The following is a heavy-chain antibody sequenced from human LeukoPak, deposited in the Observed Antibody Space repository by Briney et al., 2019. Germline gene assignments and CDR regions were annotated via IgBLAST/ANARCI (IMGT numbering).Heavy chain of an antibody. CDR3: ALVSRELELH. D-gene: IGHD1-7*01. J-gene: IGHJ4*02. V-gene: IGHV3-23*01. CDR2: ISGSGGIT. Sequence: QTGGSLRLSCAASGFTFSSYAMSWVRQAPGKGLEWVSAISGSGGITSYADSMKGRFTISRDNSKNTVFLQMESLRPADTAVYYCALVSRELELHWGQGTQVTVSS. CDR1: GFTFSSYA.